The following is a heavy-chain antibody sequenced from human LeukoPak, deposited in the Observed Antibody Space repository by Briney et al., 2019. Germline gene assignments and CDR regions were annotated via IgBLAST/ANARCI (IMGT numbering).Heavy chain of an antibody. CDR2: IYYTGTA. V-gene: IGHV4-31*03. CDR1: GDSIGSGGNF. J-gene: IGHJ4*02. CDR3: AREGTHPVYDV. D-gene: IGHD5/OR15-5a*01. Sequence: SETLSLTCTVSGDSIGSGGNFWTWLRQHPGKGLEYIGYIYYTGTASYNPSLQSRVFMSVNTSTKQFSLRLSSVTAADTAVYFCAREGTHPVYDVWGPGILVTVSS.